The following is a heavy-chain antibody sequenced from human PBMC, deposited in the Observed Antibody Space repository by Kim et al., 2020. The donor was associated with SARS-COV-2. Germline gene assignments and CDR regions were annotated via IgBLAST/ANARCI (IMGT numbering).Heavy chain of an antibody. CDR2: ISGSGGST. Sequence: GGSLRLSCAASGFTFSSYAMSWVRQAPGKGLEWVSAISGSGGSTYYADSVKGRFTISRDNSKNTLYLQMNSLRAEDTAVYYCAKDNGQGDYGWYYYGMDVWGQGTTVTVSS. CDR1: GFTFSSYA. D-gene: IGHD4-17*01. V-gene: IGHV3-23*01. J-gene: IGHJ6*02. CDR3: AKDNGQGDYGWYYYGMDV.